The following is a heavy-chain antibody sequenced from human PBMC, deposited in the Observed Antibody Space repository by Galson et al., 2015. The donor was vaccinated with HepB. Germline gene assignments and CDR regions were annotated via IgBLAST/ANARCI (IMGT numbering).Heavy chain of an antibody. CDR2: ISYDGSNK. V-gene: IGHV3-30-3*01. Sequence: SLRLSCAASGFTFSSYAMHWVRQAPGKGLEWVAVISYDGSNKYYADSVKGRFTISRDNSKNTLYLQMNSLRAEDTAVYYCAIDIEALDYWGQGTLVTVSS. CDR3: AIDIEALDY. CDR1: GFTFSSYA. J-gene: IGHJ4*02.